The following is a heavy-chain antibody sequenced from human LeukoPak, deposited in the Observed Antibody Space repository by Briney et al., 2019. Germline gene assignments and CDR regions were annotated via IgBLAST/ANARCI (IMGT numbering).Heavy chain of an antibody. Sequence: GGSLRLSCVVSGFTFSNYGMHWVRQAPGKGLEWVAFIQFDGNDKFYADSVQGRFTISRDNSKNTLYLQMNSLGTDDTAIYYCAEDQQLEPFHYWGRGTLVTVSS. CDR3: AEDQQLEPFHY. CDR2: IQFDGNDK. D-gene: IGHD1-1*01. J-gene: IGHJ4*02. V-gene: IGHV3-30*02. CDR1: GFTFSNYG.